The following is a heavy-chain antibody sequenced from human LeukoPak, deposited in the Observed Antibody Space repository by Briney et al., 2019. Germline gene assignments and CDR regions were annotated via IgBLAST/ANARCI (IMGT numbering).Heavy chain of an antibody. Sequence: GGSLRLSCAASGFTFSSYWMSWVRQAPGKGLEWVSAISGSGGSTYYADSVKGRFTISRDNSKNTLYLQMNSLRAEDTAVYYCAKASAYSSSWYPGYFDYWGQGTLVTVSS. CDR1: GFTFSSYW. CDR3: AKASAYSSSWYPGYFDY. J-gene: IGHJ4*02. CDR2: ISGSGGST. D-gene: IGHD6-13*01. V-gene: IGHV3-23*01.